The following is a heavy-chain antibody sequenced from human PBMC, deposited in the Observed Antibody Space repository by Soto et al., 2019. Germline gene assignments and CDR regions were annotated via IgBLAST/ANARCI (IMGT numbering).Heavy chain of an antibody. CDR3: VRDRYSSSGWFDP. J-gene: IGHJ5*02. Sequence: PSQTLSLTCAISGDSGSSYSAACNWIRQSPSGGLEWLGRAYYRSRFFSDYAESVKSRIIINPDTSKNQFSLQLKSVTPEDTAVYYCVRDRYSSSGWFDPWGQGTPVTVSS. V-gene: IGHV6-1*01. D-gene: IGHD3-10*01. CDR1: GDSGSSYSAA. CDR2: AYYRSRFFS.